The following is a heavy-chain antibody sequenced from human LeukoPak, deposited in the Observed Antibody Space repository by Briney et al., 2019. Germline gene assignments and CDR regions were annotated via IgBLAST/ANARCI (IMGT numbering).Heavy chain of an antibody. D-gene: IGHD6-19*01. CDR2: ISSSGSTI. CDR3: AREGAVAGNWYFDL. J-gene: IGHJ2*01. Sequence: GGSLRLSCAASGFTFSSYAMSWVRQAPGKGLEWVSYISSSGSTIYYADSVKGRFTISRDNAKNSLYLQMNSLRAEDTAVYYCAREGAVAGNWYFDLWGRGTLVTVSS. CDR1: GFTFSSYA. V-gene: IGHV3-48*04.